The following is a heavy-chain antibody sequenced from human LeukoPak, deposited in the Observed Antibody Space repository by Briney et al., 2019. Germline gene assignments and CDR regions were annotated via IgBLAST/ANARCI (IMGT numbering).Heavy chain of an antibody. J-gene: IGHJ4*02. V-gene: IGHV1-2*02. CDR3: ATCGSSSWYARCPLDY. D-gene: IGHD6-13*01. Sequence: ASVKVSCKASGYTFTGYYMHWVRQAPGQGLEWMGWINPNSGGTNYAQKFQGRVTMTRDTPISTAYMELSRLRSDDTAVYYCATCGSSSWYARCPLDYWGQGTLVTVSS. CDR2: INPNSGGT. CDR1: GYTFTGYY.